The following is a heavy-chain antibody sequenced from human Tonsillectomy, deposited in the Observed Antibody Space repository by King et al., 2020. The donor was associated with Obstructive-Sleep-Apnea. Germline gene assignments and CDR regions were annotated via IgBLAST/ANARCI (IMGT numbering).Heavy chain of an antibody. V-gene: IGHV4-39*01. CDR2: IYYSGST. Sequence: QLQESGPGLVKPSETLSLTCTVSGGSISSSSYYWGWIRQPPGKGLGWIGSIYYSGSTSYNPSLKSRVTISVDTSKNQFSLKLSSVTAADTAVYYRARHRPPRVVAIFFDYWGQGTLVTVSS. D-gene: IGHD2-15*01. J-gene: IGHJ4*02. CDR1: GGSISSSSYY. CDR3: ARHRPPRVVAIFFDY.